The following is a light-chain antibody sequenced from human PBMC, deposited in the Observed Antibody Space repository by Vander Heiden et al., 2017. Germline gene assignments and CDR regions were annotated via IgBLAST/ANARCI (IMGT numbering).Light chain of an antibody. J-gene: IGKJ2*01. Sequence: DIVMTQSPLSLPVTPGEPASISCRSSQSLLHSNGYNYLDWYLQKPGQSPQLLIYLSSTRASGVPDRFSGSGSGTDFTLKISRVEAEDVGVYYCMQALQTPPYTFGQVTKLEI. CDR1: QSLLHSNGYNY. CDR2: LSS. CDR3: MQALQTPPYT. V-gene: IGKV2-28*01.